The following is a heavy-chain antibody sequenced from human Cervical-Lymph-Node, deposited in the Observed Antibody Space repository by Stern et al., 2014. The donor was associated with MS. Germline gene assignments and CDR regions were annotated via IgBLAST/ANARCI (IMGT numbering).Heavy chain of an antibody. CDR3: AGTLLLLFGDFSSRWFDP. J-gene: IGHJ5*02. CDR1: GFSIRKAGMG. Sequence: QVTLKESGPVLVKSTETLTLTCTVSGFSIRKAGMGVSWIRQPPGKALEWLGHIFPNDEKSYRTSLKSRLTISKDTSKSQVVLTMTNMDPLDTATYYCAGTLLLLFGDFSSRWFDPWGQGTLVTVSS. V-gene: IGHV2-26*01. D-gene: IGHD2-21*01. CDR2: IFPNDEK.